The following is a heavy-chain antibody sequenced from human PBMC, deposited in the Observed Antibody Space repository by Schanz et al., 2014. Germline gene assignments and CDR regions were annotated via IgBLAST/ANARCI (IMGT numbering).Heavy chain of an antibody. D-gene: IGHD1-26*01. J-gene: IGHJ4*02. CDR2: ISGSSRTI. Sequence: DVQLVESGGGLVQPDKSLRLSCAASGFGFSSYSMNWVRQAPGKGLEWVSYISGSSRTIYYADSMKGRFTVSRDNAENALYLQMNSLRAEDTGLYFCARGGSGSHYRLDYWGQGTLVTVSS. CDR3: ARGGSGSHYRLDY. V-gene: IGHV3-48*01. CDR1: GFGFSSYS.